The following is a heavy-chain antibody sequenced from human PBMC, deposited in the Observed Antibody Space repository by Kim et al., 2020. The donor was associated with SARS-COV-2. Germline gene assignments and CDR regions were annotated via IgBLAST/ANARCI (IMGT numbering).Heavy chain of an antibody. CDR3: ARGRLEGGQWLLYYFDY. J-gene: IGHJ4*02. CDR2: IYNSGST. CDR1: GGSVSSGSYY. D-gene: IGHD6-19*01. Sequence: SETLSLTCTVSGGSVSSGSYYWSWIRQPPGKGLEWIGYIYNSGSTNYNPSLKSRVTISVDTSKNQFSLKVTSVTAADTAVYYCARGRLEGGQWLLYYFDYWGQGTLVTVSS. V-gene: IGHV4-61*01.